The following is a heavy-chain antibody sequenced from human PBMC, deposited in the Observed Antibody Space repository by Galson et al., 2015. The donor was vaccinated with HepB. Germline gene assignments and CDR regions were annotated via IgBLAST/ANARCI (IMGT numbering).Heavy chain of an antibody. CDR2: TSHSGGST. Sequence: SLRLSCAASGFTFTSYVMSWVRQAPGKGLEWVSTTSHSGGSTYYADSVKGRFTISRDNFKSTLYLQMDSLRGEDTAVYYCAKDRIFGVVIKGIFDYWGQGTPVTVSS. CDR1: GFTFTSYV. V-gene: IGHV3-23*01. D-gene: IGHD3-3*02. J-gene: IGHJ4*02. CDR3: AKDRIFGVVIKGIFDY.